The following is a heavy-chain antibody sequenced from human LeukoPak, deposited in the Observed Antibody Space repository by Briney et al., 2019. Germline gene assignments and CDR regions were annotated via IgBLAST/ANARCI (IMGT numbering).Heavy chain of an antibody. D-gene: IGHD6-13*01. CDR2: IYPGDSDT. Sequence: GESLKISCKGSGYSFTSYWIGWVRQIPGKGLEWMGIIYPGDSDTRYSPSFQGQVTISADKSISTAYLQWSSLKASDTAMYYCARETAAAGPWGGYYYGMDVWGQGTTVTVSS. CDR1: GYSFTSYW. V-gene: IGHV5-51*01. J-gene: IGHJ6*02. CDR3: ARETAAAGPWGGYYYGMDV.